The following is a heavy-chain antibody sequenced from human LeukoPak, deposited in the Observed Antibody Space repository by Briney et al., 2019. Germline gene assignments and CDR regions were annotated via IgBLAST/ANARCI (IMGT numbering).Heavy chain of an antibody. V-gene: IGHV3-23*01. Sequence: GASLRLSCAASGFTFSSYAMSWVRQAPGKGLEWVSAISGSGGSTYYADSVKGRFTISRDNSKNTLYLQMNSLRAEDTAVYHCAKPYYYDSSGFHFDYWGQGTLVTVSS. D-gene: IGHD3-22*01. CDR1: GFTFSSYA. J-gene: IGHJ4*02. CDR3: AKPYYYDSSGFHFDY. CDR2: ISGSGGST.